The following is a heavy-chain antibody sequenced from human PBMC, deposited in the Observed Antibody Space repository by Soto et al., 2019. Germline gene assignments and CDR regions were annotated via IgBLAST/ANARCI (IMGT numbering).Heavy chain of an antibody. CDR3: ARDPKTTGGQHWAFNYFDS. CDR2: ISYDGTNK. J-gene: IGHJ4*02. CDR1: GFSFSISP. Sequence: GALRLSCAASGFSFSISPMHWVRQAPGKGPEWVALISYDGTNKFYAGSVKGRFTISRDNSKSTLYLHVDSLRPEDAAVYYCARDPKTTGGQHWAFNYFDSWGQGTLVTVSS. V-gene: IGHV3-30-3*01. D-gene: IGHD2-8*02.